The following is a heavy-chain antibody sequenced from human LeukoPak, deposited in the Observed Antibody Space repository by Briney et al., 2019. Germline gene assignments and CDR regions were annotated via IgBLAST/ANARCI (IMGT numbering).Heavy chain of an antibody. CDR3: ARGRQGAKTRYFDL. J-gene: IGHJ2*01. CDR1: GIIFSNYA. D-gene: IGHD1-26*01. Sequence: GGSLRLSCAASGIIFSNYAMHWVRQGPGKGLECISTISSDGGSTYYANSVKGRFTISRDNSKNTLYLQMGSLRAEDMVVYYCARGRQGAKTRYFDLWGRGTRVTVSS. V-gene: IGHV3-64*01. CDR2: ISSDGGST.